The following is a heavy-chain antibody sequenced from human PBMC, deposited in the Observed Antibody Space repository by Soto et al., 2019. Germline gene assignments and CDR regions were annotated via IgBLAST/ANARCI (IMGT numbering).Heavy chain of an antibody. Sequence: PSETLSLTCTVSGGSISSSSYYWGWIRQPPGKGLEWIGSIYYSGSTYYNPSLKSRVTISVDTSKNQFSLKLSSVTAADTAVYYCASSRPLADGDCFFDYWGQGTLVTVSS. D-gene: IGHD2-21*02. V-gene: IGHV4-39*01. J-gene: IGHJ4*02. CDR1: GGSISSSSYY. CDR2: IYYSGST. CDR3: ASSRPLADGDCFFDY.